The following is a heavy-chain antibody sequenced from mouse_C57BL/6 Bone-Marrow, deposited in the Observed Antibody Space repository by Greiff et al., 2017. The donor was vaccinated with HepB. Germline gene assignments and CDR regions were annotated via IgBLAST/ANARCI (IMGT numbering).Heavy chain of an antibody. D-gene: IGHD3-1*01. V-gene: IGHV1-55*01. CDR2: IYPGSGST. J-gene: IGHJ4*01. CDR1: GYTFTSYW. CDR3: AREGAYPYYAMDY. Sequence: QVQLQQSGAELVKPGASVKMSCKASGYTFTSYWITWVKQRPGQGLEWIGDIYPGSGSTNYNEKFKSKATLTVDTSSSTAYMQLSSLTSEDSAVYYCAREGAYPYYAMDYWGQGTSVTVSS.